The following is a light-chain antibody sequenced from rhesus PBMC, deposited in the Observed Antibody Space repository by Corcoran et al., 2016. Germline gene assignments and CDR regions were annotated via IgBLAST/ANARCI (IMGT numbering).Light chain of an antibody. CDR1: SSDIGGYNY. Sequence: SAPTQPPSVSGSPGQSVTISCTGTSSDIGGYNYVSWYQQHPGKAPKLMIYGVSNRPSGVSDRLSGSKSGNRASLTISGLQAEDEAYYYCCSYTTRSTFVFGSGTKLTVL. J-gene: IGLJ6*01. CDR3: CSYTTRSTFV. V-gene: IGLV2S7*01. CDR2: GVS.